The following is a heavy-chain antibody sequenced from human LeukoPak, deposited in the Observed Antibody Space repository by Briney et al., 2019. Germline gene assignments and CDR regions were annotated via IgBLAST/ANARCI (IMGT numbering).Heavy chain of an antibody. V-gene: IGHV4-59*08. J-gene: IGHJ4*02. CDR1: GGSMSSYY. Sequence: NSSETLSLTCTVSGGSMSSYYWNWIRQPPGKGLEWIGYIYYSGTTNYNPSLKSRVTISVDTSKNQFSLKLSSVTAADTAVYYCARLGYCSGGSCYSLPPDYWGQGTLVTVSS. CDR2: IYYSGTT. D-gene: IGHD2-15*01. CDR3: ARLGYCSGGSCYSLPPDY.